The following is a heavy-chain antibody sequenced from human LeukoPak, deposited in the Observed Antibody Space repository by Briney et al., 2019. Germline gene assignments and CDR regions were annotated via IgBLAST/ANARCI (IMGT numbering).Heavy chain of an antibody. CDR2: IIPILGIA. Sequence: ASVKVSCKASGGTFSSSSISWVRQAPGQGLEWMGRIIPILGIAIHAQKFQGRVTITADKSTTTAYMELISLTSEDTAVYYCARGHQLPYFDYWGQGTLVTVSS. J-gene: IGHJ4*02. D-gene: IGHD2-2*01. CDR1: GGTFSSSS. CDR3: ARGHQLPYFDY. V-gene: IGHV1-69*04.